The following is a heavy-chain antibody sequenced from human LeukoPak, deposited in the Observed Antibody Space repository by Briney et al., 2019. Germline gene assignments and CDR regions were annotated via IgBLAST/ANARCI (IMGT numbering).Heavy chain of an antibody. CDR1: GFTFSSYA. CDR3: AALQEYDAFDI. CDR2: ISYDGSNK. D-gene: IGHD2/OR15-2a*01. Sequence: PGGSLRLSCAASGFTFSSYAMHWVRQAPGKGLEWVAVISYDGSNKYYADSVKGRFTISRDNSKNTLYLQMNSLRVGDTAVYYCAALQEYDAFDIWGQGTMVTVSS. J-gene: IGHJ3*02. V-gene: IGHV3-30*04.